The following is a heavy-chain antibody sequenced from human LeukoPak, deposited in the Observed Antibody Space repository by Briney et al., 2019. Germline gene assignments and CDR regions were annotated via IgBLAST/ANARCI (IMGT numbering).Heavy chain of an antibody. CDR2: IYHSGST. CDR3: ARHYLYDTSGDGNYYFDY. D-gene: IGHD3-22*01. J-gene: IGHJ4*02. V-gene: IGHV4-38-2*01. Sequence: SETLSLTCVVSGYSINSGYHWGWIRQPPGKGLEWIGSIYHSGSTYYNPSLKSRVTISIDTSKNLFSRKLSSVTAAATAVYYCARHYLYDTSGDGNYYFDYWGQGTLVTVSS. CDR1: GYSINSGYH.